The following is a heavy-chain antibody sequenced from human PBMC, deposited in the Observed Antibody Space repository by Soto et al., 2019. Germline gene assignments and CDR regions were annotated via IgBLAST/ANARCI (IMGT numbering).Heavy chain of an antibody. V-gene: IGHV6-1*01. CDR1: GDSVSSNTAA. Sequence: QTLSLTCAISGDSVSSNTAAWNRIRSSPSRGLEWLGRTYYRSNWRHDYAVSVKSRITVNPDTSKNHFSLQLNSVTPDDTAVYYCARGVAGTGFDLWGQGTLVTVSS. CDR2: TYYRSNWRH. CDR3: ARGVAGTGFDL. J-gene: IGHJ4*02. D-gene: IGHD6-19*01.